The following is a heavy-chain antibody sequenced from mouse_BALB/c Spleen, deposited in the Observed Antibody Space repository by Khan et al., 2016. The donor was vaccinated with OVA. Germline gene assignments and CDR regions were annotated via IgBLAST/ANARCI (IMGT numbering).Heavy chain of an antibody. V-gene: IGHV5-17*02. CDR1: GFTFNSYG. CDR3: ATSYFYGYYFDY. CDR2: ISGDSNTT. D-gene: IGHD1-1*01. J-gene: IGHJ2*01. Sequence: EVELVESGGGLVQPGRSQKLSCAASGFTFNSYGMHWVRQAPEKGLEWVAYISGDSNTTYYADTVKGRFTISRDNPKNTLFLQMTSLMSEDTAMYYCATSYFYGYYFDYWGPGTTLTVS.